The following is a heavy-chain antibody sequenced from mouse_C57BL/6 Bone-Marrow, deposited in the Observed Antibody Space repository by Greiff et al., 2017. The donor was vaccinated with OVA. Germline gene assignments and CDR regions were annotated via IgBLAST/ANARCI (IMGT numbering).Heavy chain of an antibody. Sequence: VQLKESGAELAKPGASVKLSCKASGYTFTSYWMHWVKQRPGQGLEWIGYINPSSGYTKYNQKFKDKATLTADKSSSTAYMQLSSLTYEDSAVYYCARRLITTVVAGDYWGQGTTLTVSS. D-gene: IGHD1-1*01. CDR3: ARRLITTVVAGDY. V-gene: IGHV1-7*01. CDR1: GYTFTSYW. J-gene: IGHJ2*01. CDR2: INPSSGYT.